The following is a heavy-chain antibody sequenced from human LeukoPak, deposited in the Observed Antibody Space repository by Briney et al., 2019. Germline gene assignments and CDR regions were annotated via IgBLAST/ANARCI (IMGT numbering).Heavy chain of an antibody. CDR3: ARGLELGYCSGASCYIWFDP. D-gene: IGHD2-2*02. Sequence: SETLSLTCVVSGGSFSGYYWSWIRQPPGKGLEWIGENNHGGRTNYSPSLKSRVTISVDTSKNQFSLNLSSVTAADTAVYYCARGLELGYCSGASCYIWFDPWGQGTLVTVSS. CDR2: NNHGGRT. J-gene: IGHJ5*02. CDR1: GGSFSGYY. V-gene: IGHV4-34*01.